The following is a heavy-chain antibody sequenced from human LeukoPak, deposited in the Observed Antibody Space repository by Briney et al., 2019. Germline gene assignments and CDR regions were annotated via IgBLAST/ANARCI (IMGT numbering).Heavy chain of an antibody. D-gene: IGHD6-13*01. CDR1: GFTFSSYS. Sequence: PWGSLRLSCASSGFTFSSYSMNWVRQAPGKGLEWVSYISSSGTTISYADSVKDRFTISRDSTRNSLYLQMNSLRVEDTAIYYCARDLKGYSSSGGVDFWGQGTLVTVSS. CDR3: ARDLKGYSSSGGVDF. V-gene: IGHV3-48*01. J-gene: IGHJ4*02. CDR2: ISSSGTTI.